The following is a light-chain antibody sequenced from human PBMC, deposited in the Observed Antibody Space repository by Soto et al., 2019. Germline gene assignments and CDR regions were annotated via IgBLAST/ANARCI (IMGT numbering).Light chain of an antibody. CDR1: SGSIASNY. Sequence: NFMLTKPHSVSESPGKTVTISCTRSSGSIASNYVQWYQQRPGSAPTTVIYEDNQRPSGVPDRFSGSIDSSSNSASLTISGLKTEDEADYYCQSYDSSKEVFGGGTKVTVL. V-gene: IGLV6-57*03. CDR2: EDN. CDR3: QSYDSSKEV. J-gene: IGLJ3*02.